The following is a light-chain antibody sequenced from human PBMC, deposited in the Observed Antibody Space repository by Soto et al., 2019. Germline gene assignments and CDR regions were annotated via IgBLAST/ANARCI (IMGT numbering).Light chain of an antibody. CDR3: VESNSDPRR. J-gene: IGKJ1*01. CDR1: QGITNH. CDR2: TAS. Sequence: VGGRVTNSCRASQGITNHLAWYQQKPGKAPKGLIYTASNLHNGVPSRFSVCGSGTDFTLTLTSLQPEDSATSYCVESNSDPRRLGEGTKVDIK. V-gene: IGKV1-17*01.